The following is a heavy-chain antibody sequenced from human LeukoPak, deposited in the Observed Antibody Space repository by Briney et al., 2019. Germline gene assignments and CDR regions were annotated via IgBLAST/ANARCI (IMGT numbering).Heavy chain of an antibody. CDR2: TSSNGGST. Sequence: GGSLRLSCAASGFTFGSYAMHWVRQAPGKGLEYVSATSSNGGSTYYANSVKGRFTISRDNSKNTLYLQMGSLREEDMAVYYCARDWGPELRLAFDIWGQGTMVSVSS. CDR1: GFTFGSYA. CDR3: ARDWGPELRLAFDI. J-gene: IGHJ3*02. D-gene: IGHD1-7*01. V-gene: IGHV3-64*01.